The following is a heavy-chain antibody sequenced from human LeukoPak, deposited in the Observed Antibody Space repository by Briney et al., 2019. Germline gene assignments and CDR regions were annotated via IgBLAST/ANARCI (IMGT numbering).Heavy chain of an antibody. CDR2: ISWNSDSM. Sequence: PGGSLRLSCAASGFIFGDSPMHWVRQTPGKGLEWVSGISWNSDSMGYADSVKGRFTISRDNAKNSLYLQMNSLRDEDTAFYYCVKGRAFDYWGQGTLVTVSS. J-gene: IGHJ4*02. CDR3: VKGRAFDY. V-gene: IGHV3-9*01. CDR1: GFIFGDSP.